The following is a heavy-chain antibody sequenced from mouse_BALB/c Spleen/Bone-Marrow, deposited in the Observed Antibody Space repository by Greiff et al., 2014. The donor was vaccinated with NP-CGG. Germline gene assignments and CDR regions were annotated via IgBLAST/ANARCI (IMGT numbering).Heavy chain of an antibody. CDR1: EYEFPSHD. CDR3: ARHGDYYGSSLFAY. J-gene: IGHJ3*01. Sequence: EVQLQQSGGGLVQPGESLKLSCESNEYEFPSHDMSWVRKTPEKRLELVAAMNSDGGSTYYPDTMERRFIISRDNSKKTLYLQMSSLRSEDTAFYYCARHGDYYGSSLFAYWGQGTLVTVSA. CDR2: MNSDGGST. D-gene: IGHD1-1*01. V-gene: IGHV5-2*01.